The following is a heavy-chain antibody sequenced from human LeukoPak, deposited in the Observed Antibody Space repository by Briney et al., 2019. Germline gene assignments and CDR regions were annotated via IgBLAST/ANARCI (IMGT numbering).Heavy chain of an antibody. D-gene: IGHD6-13*01. V-gene: IGHV3-33*01. Sequence: GGSLRLSCAASGFTFSSYGMHWVRQAPGKGLEWVAVIWYDGSNKYYADSVKGRFTISRDNSKNTLYLQMNSLRAGDTAVYYCTRDPKQQLLNYYYYGMDVWGQGTTVTVSS. CDR3: TRDPKQQLLNYYYYGMDV. J-gene: IGHJ6*02. CDR2: IWYDGSNK. CDR1: GFTFSSYG.